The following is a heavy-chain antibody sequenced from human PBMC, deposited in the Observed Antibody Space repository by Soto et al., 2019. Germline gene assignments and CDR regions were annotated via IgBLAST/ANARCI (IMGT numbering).Heavy chain of an antibody. J-gene: IGHJ3*02. D-gene: IGHD3-3*01. CDR1: GFTFSSYS. V-gene: IGHV3-48*01. CDR2: ISSSSSTI. CDR3: ARDPDDFWSGYYRAFDI. Sequence: GGSLRLSCAASGFTFSSYSMNWVRQAPGKGLEWVSYISSSSSTIYYADSVKGRFTISRDNAKNSLYLQMNSLRAEDTAVYYCARDPDDFWSGYYRAFDIWGQGTMVTVSS.